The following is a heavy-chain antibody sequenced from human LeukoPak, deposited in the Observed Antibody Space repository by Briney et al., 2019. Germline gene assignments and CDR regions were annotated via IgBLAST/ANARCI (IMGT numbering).Heavy chain of an antibody. V-gene: IGHV3-23*01. D-gene: IGHD3-22*01. CDR2: ISRSGGSA. J-gene: IGHJ5*02. CDR1: GFTFSSYA. Sequence: GGSLRLSCAASGFTFSSYAMSWLRQAPGKGLEWVSAISRSGGSAYYADSVKGRFTISRDNAKNTLYLQMNSLRAEDTAVYYCAKGPSAYESSGLPNWFDPWGQGTLVTVSS. CDR3: AKGPSAYESSGLPNWFDP.